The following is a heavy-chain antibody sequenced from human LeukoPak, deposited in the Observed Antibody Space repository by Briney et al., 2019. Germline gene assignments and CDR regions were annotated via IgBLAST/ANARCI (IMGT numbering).Heavy chain of an antibody. J-gene: IGHJ6*02. CDR2: ISGGGGST. CDR3: AKDRSYGMDV. CDR1: GFTFSSYA. D-gene: IGHD3-16*02. V-gene: IGHV3-23*01. Sequence: GGSLRLSCAASGFTFSSYAMSWVRQAPGKGLEWVSAISGGGGSTYYVDSVKGRFTISRDNSKNTLYLQMNSLRAEDTAVYYCAKDRSYGMDVWGQGTTVTVSS.